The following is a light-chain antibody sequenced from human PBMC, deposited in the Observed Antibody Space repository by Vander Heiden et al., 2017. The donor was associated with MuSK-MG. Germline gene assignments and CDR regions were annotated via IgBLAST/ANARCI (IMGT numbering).Light chain of an antibody. CDR2: GTS. CDR3: QQYNNWPLT. V-gene: IGKV3-15*01. J-gene: IGKJ4*01. CDR1: QSVSND. Sequence: ETVLTQSPAILSVSPGERATLSCRASQSVSNDLAWYQQKPGQAPRLLIYGTSTRAAGIPARFSGSGSGTDFTLTISSLESEDFAVYYCQQYNNWPLTFGGGTKVEIK.